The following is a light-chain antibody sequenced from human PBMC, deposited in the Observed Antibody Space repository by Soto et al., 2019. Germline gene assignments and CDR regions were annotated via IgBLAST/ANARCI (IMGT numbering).Light chain of an antibody. Sequence: EIVLTQSPATLSLSPGERATLSCRASQSVRGSLAWYQQRPGQAPRLLIYAETYRATGIPARFSGRGSGTDFALSISGLEPSDLAIYYSQLRRDWPPSITFGQGTRLEI. CDR1: QSVRGS. CDR2: AET. J-gene: IGKJ5*01. V-gene: IGKV3-11*01. CDR3: QLRRDWPPSIT.